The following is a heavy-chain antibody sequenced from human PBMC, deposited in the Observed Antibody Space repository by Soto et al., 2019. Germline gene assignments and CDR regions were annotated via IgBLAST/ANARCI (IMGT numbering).Heavy chain of an antibody. CDR3: AKYMRGSGRYYIYGMDV. CDR2: ISASGGST. D-gene: IGHD3-10*01. J-gene: IGHJ6*02. CDR1: GFTFTNYA. V-gene: IGHV3-23*01. Sequence: EVQLLESGGGLVQPGGSLRLSCAASGFTFTNYAMSWVRQAPGKGLEWVSTISASGGSTYHADSVQGRFTISRDNSKNTLSMQMNSLRDEDTAAYYCAKYMRGSGRYYIYGMDVWGQGTTVTVS.